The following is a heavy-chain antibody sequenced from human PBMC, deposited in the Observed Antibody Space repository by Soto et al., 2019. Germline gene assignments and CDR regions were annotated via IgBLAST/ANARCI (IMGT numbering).Heavy chain of an antibody. J-gene: IGHJ5*02. V-gene: IGHV4-31*03. CDR1: GGSISSGGYF. Sequence: PSETLSLTCTVSGGSISSGGYFWNWIRQHPGKGLEWIGYIYYSGSTYYNPSLKSRVTISLDTSKNQFSLRLSSVTAADTAVYYCARALLPPAMACFDPWGQGTLVTVSS. D-gene: IGHD2-2*01. CDR2: IYYSGST. CDR3: ARALLPPAMACFDP.